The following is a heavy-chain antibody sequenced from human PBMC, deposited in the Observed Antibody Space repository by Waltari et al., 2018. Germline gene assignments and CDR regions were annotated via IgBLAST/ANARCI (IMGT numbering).Heavy chain of an antibody. J-gene: IGHJ3*02. D-gene: IGHD1-26*01. CDR2: VDPGDSDT. Sequence: EVQLVQSGAEVKKPGESLKISCKGSGYSFTSYWIGWVRQMPGQGLEWMGIVDPGDSDTRYSPSFQGQVTIPADKSISTAYLQGSSLKASDTAMYYCARQRGYSGSYKMAFDIWGQGTMVTVSS. V-gene: IGHV5-51*01. CDR1: GYSFTSYW. CDR3: ARQRGYSGSYKMAFDI.